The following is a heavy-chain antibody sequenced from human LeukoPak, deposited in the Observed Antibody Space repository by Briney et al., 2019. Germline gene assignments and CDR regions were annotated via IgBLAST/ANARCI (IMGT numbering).Heavy chain of an antibody. CDR2: IWYDGSNK. CDR3: ASYVLGDAFDI. J-gene: IGHJ3*02. D-gene: IGHD3-3*02. V-gene: IGHV3-33*01. Sequence: PGRSLRLSCAASGFTFSSYGMHWVRQAPGKGLEWVAVIWYDGSNKYYADSVKGRFTISRDNCKNTLYLQMNSLRAEDTAVYYCASYVLGDAFDIWGQGTMVTVSS. CDR1: GFTFSSYG.